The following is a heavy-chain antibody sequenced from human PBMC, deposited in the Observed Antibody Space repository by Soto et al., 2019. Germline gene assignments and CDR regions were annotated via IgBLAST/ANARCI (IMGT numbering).Heavy chain of an antibody. V-gene: IGHV1-18*04. J-gene: IGHJ3*02. CDR3: ARXHSPGHYNWNAQDAFDI. Sequence: ASVKVSCKASGYTFTSCGISWVRQAPGQGLEWMGWISAYNGNTNYAQKLQGRVTMTTDTSTSTAYMELRSLRSDDTAVYYCARXHSPGHYNWNAQDAFDIWGQGTMVTVSS. D-gene: IGHD1-20*01. CDR1: GYTFTSCG. CDR2: ISAYNGNT.